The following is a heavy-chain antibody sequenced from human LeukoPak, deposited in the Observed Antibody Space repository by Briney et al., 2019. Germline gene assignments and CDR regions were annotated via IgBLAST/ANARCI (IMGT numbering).Heavy chain of an antibody. J-gene: IGHJ6*04. CDR3: ARDRYSGSGSLYDV. D-gene: IGHD3-10*01. CDR1: GFILSGYE. CDR2: LSSTAGTV. V-gene: IGHV3-48*03. Sequence: GGSLRLSCAASGFILSGYEMSWVRQAPGKGLEWVSYLSSTAGTVYYADSVEGRFTNSRDNAKNSLYLEMNSLRAEDTAVYYCARDRYSGSGSLYDVWGKGTTVTVSS.